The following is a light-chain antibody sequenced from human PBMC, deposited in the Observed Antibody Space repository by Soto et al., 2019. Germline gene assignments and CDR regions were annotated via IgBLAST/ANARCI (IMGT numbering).Light chain of an antibody. J-gene: IGLJ2*01. CDR1: KNNLGSYDL. Sequence: QSALTQPASVSGSPRQSITVSCTGTKNNLGSYDLVSWYQKYPDKAPTLLIYEATKRPSGISDRFSGSKSGFTASLTISGLRAEDEADYYCCSLEGSNALVVFGGGTKVTVL. V-gene: IGLV2-23*01. CDR2: EAT. CDR3: CSLEGSNALVV.